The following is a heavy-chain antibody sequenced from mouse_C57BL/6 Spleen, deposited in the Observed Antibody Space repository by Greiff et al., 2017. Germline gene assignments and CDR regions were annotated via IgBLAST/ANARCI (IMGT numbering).Heavy chain of an antibody. CDR2: IYPRSGNT. D-gene: IGHD1-1*01. J-gene: IGHJ1*03. Sequence: VQLQQSGAELARPGASVKLSCKASGYTFTSYGISWVKQRTGQGLEWIGEIYPRSGNTYYNEKFKGKATLTADKSSSTAYMELRSLTSEDSAVYFCARRITTVVEGWYFDVWGTGTTVTVSS. V-gene: IGHV1-81*01. CDR3: ARRITTVVEGWYFDV. CDR1: GYTFTSYG.